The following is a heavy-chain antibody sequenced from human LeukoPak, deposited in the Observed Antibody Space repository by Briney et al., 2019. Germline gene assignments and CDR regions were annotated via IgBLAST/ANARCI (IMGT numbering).Heavy chain of an antibody. CDR2: ISAYNGNT. V-gene: IGHV1-18*01. J-gene: IGHJ5*02. CDR1: GYTFTSYG. CDR3: ARDLGPIYGSGSYYNDL. D-gene: IGHD3-10*01. Sequence: GASVKVSCKASGYTFTSYGISWVQQAPGQGLEWMGWISAYNGNTNYAQKLQGRVTMTTDTSTSTAYMELRSLRSDDTAVYYCARDLGPIYGSGSYYNDLWGQGTLVTVSS.